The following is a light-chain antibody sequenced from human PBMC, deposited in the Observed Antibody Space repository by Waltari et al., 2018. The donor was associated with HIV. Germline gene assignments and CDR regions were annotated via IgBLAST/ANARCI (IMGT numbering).Light chain of an antibody. V-gene: IGLV1-36*01. CDR3: AAWDDSLNGYV. Sequence: QSVLTQPPSVSEAPRQRVTISCSRRSSNIDHNPDNWYQQVPGKAPKLFIYYDDLLSSGGSDRFSGSKSGTSASLAIRGLQSEDEADYYCAAWDDSLNGYVFGSGTKVTVL. CDR1: SSNIDHNP. J-gene: IGLJ1*01. CDR2: YDD.